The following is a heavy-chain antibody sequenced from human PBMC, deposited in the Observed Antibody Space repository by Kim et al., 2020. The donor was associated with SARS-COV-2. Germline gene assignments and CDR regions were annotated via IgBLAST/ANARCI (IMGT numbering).Heavy chain of an antibody. Sequence: KFQGRVTITADESTSTAYMELSSLRSEDTAVYYCARKGGYPLDRGYYFDYWGQGTLVTVSS. V-gene: IGHV1-69*01. D-gene: IGHD3-22*01. J-gene: IGHJ4*02. CDR3: ARKGGYPLDRGYYFDY.